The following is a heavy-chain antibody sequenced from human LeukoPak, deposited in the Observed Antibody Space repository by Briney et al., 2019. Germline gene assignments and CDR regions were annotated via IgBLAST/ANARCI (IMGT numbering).Heavy chain of an antibody. CDR1: GDSISSSSYY. V-gene: IGHV4-39*01. Sequence: SETLSLTCTVSGDSISSSSYYWGWIRQPPGKGLEWIGNTYYSGSTYYNPSLKSRVTISVDTSKNQFSLKLSSVTAADTAVYYCARGIAYWGQGILVTVSS. CDR3: ARGIAY. J-gene: IGHJ4*02. CDR2: TYYSGST.